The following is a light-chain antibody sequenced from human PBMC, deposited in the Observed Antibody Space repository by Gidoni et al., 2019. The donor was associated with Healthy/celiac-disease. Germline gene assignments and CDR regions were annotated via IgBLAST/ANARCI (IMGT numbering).Light chain of an antibody. CDR2: KDS. CDR3: QSADSSGTYPV. Sequence: SYELTQPPSVSVSPGQTARITCSGDALPKQYAYWYQQKPGQAPVRVIYKDSERPSGIPELFSGSSSGTTVTLTISGVQAEDEADYYCQSADSSGTYPVFGGGTKLTVL. J-gene: IGLJ2*01. V-gene: IGLV3-25*02. CDR1: ALPKQY.